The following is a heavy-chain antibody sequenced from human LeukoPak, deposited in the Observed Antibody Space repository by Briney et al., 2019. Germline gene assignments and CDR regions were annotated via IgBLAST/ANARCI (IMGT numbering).Heavy chain of an antibody. CDR3: AKSNGYGLVDI. Sequence: SETLSLTCAVYGGSFSGYYWSWIRQPPGKGLEWIGEINHSGSTNYNPSLKSRVTISVDKSKNQFSLKLTSVTAADTAVYYCAKSNGYGLVDIWGQGTMVTVSS. V-gene: IGHV4-34*01. D-gene: IGHD3-10*01. CDR1: GGSFSGYY. CDR2: INHSGST. J-gene: IGHJ3*02.